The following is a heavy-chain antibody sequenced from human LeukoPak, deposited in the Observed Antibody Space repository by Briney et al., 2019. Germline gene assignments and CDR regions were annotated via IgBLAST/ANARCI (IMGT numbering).Heavy chain of an antibody. CDR3: ARGSAEDYMGV. J-gene: IGHJ6*03. D-gene: IGHD1-26*01. CDR2: ISSSSSYI. V-gene: IGHV3-21*01. CDR1: GFTFSSYS. Sequence: GGSLRLSCAASGFTFSSYSMNWVRQAPGKGLEWVSSISSSSSYIYYADSVKGRFTISRDNAKNSLYLQMNSLRAEDTAVYYCARGSAEDYMGVWGKGATVTVSS.